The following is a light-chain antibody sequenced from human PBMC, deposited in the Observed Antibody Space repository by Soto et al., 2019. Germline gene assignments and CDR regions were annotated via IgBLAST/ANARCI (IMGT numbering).Light chain of an antibody. CDR3: MKGSHWPRT. CDR2: KVS. Sequence: DVVMTQSPLSLPVTLGQPASISCRSSQSLVYSDGNTYLNWFQQRPGQSPRRLIYKVSNRDSGGPDRVSGSGSGTDFTLKISRVEAEDVGVYYCMKGSHWPRTFGQGTRLEIK. V-gene: IGKV2-30*01. CDR1: QSLVYSDGNTY. J-gene: IGKJ5*01.